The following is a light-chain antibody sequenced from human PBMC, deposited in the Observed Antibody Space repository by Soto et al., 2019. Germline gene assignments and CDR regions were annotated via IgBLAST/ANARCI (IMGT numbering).Light chain of an antibody. V-gene: IGKV4-1*01. J-gene: IGKJ4*01. Sequence: DIVMTQSPDSLAVSLGERATISCKSSQSVLHNSDNQNYLAWYQQKPGQPPKVLIYWASTRDSGVPDRFSGSGSRADFAVTKRSPQAENVALYYFQQYYTTLTFGGGTKVEI. CDR3: QQYYTTLT. CDR2: WAS. CDR1: QSVLHNSDNQNY.